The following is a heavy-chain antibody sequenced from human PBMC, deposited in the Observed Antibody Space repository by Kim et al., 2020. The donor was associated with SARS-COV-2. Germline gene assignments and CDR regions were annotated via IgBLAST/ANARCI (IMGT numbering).Heavy chain of an antibody. Sequence: SETLSLTCAVYGGSFSGYYWSWIRQPPGKGLEWIGEINHSGSTNYNPSLKSRVTISVDTSKNQFSLKLSSVTAADTAVYYCARARTPLRLGELIGYYFDYWGQGTLVTVSS. J-gene: IGHJ4*02. CDR2: INHSGST. V-gene: IGHV4-34*01. D-gene: IGHD3-16*01. CDR1: GGSFSGYY. CDR3: ARARTPLRLGELIGYYFDY.